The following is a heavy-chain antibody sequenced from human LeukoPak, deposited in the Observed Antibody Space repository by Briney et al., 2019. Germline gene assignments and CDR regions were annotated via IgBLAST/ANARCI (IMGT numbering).Heavy chain of an antibody. CDR3: ARHDDIAIFRNGLDV. J-gene: IGHJ6*02. D-gene: IGHD6-13*01. CDR1: GGSINTYY. Sequence: PSETLSLTCTVSGGSINTYYWSWVRQPPGKGLEWVGHIYYSRVTMYNTSLKSRVTISIDTPKSQLSLKVNSVTAADTAVYYWARHDDIAIFRNGLDVWGQGTTVTVSS. CDR2: IYYSRVT. V-gene: IGHV4-59*08.